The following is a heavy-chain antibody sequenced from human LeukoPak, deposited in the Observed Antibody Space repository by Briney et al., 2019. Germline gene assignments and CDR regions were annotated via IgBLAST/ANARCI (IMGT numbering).Heavy chain of an antibody. Sequence: ASVTVSFKTSGYSFTNFYIHWVRQAPGQGLEWMGMVNPSGGSTISAQKFQDRVNMTTDTSTRTVYMEMTGLTSDDTGIYYCARDAFWGQGTQVTVSS. V-gene: IGHV1-46*01. J-gene: IGHJ4*02. CDR2: VNPSGGST. CDR3: ARDAF. D-gene: IGHD3-3*02. CDR1: GYSFTNFY.